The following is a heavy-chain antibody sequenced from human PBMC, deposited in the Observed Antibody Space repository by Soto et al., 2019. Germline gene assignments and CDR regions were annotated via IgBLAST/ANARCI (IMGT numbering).Heavy chain of an antibody. Sequence: QVQLVQSGAEVKKPGSSVKVSCKASGGTFSSYAISWVRQAPGEGLEWMGGIITIFATAHYAQKFQGRVTITADTYTSTAYMELSSLRSKDKAVFYCARGPYDDSLTGYPFYAMDVLCQGTTVTVSS. J-gene: IGHJ6*02. CDR1: GGTFSSYA. CDR2: IITIFATA. V-gene: IGHV1-69*06. CDR3: ARGPYDDSLTGYPFYAMDV. D-gene: IGHD3-9*01.